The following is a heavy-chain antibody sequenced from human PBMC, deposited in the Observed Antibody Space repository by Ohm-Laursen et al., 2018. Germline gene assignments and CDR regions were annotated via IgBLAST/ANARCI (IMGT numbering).Heavy chain of an antibody. V-gene: IGHV3-23*01. J-gene: IGHJ4*02. D-gene: IGHD4-17*01. Sequence: SLRLSCAAPGFTFSSYAMNWVRQAPGKGLEWVSGISGSGGRTYYADSVKGRFTISRDNSKNMLYLQMNSLRAEDTAVYYCARAYDYGDYVDYWGQGTLVTVSS. CDR1: GFTFSSYA. CDR2: ISGSGGRT. CDR3: ARAYDYGDYVDY.